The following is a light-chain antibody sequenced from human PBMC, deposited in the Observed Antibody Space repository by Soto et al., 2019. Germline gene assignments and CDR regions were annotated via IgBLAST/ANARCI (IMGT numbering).Light chain of an antibody. CDR3: LSYAGSNIFV. CDR1: SSDVGAYNH. Sequence: QSALTQPPSASGSPGQSVTISCTGTSSDVGAYNHVSWYQQNPGKVPKLMIYEVSQRPSGVPDRFSGSKSGNTASLTVSGLQAEDEADYYCLSYAGSNIFVFGTGTKVTVL. V-gene: IGLV2-8*01. CDR2: EVS. J-gene: IGLJ1*01.